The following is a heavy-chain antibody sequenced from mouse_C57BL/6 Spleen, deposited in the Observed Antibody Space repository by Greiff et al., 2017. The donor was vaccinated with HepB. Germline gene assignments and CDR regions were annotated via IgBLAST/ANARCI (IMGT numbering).Heavy chain of an antibody. V-gene: IGHV1-52*01. Sequence: VQLQQSGAELVRPGSSVKLSCKASGYTFTSYWMHWVKQRPIQGLEWIGNIDPSDSETHYNQKFKDKATLTVDKSSSTAYMQLSSLTSEDSAVYYCARRYYDYGDYFDYWGQGTTLTVSS. D-gene: IGHD2-4*01. CDR2: IDPSDSET. J-gene: IGHJ2*01. CDR3: ARRYYDYGDYFDY. CDR1: GYTFTSYW.